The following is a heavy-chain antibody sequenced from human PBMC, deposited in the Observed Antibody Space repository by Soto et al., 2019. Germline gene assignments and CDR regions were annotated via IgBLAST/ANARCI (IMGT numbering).Heavy chain of an antibody. CDR3: AAGYTENWFDP. D-gene: IGHD6-13*01. Sequence: SETLSLTCGVYGGSFSGYYWSWSRQPPGKGLEWIGKINHSGSTNYNPSLKSRVTISVDKSKNQFSLKLSSVTAADTAVYYCAAGYTENWFDPWGQGTLVTVSS. J-gene: IGHJ5*02. CDR1: GGSFSGYY. CDR2: INHSGST. V-gene: IGHV4-34*01.